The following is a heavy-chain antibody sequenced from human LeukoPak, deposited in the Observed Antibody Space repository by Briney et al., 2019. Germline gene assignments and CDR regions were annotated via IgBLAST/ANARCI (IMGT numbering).Heavy chain of an antibody. Sequence: QSGGSLRLSCAASGFTFDDYAMHWVRQAPGKGLEWVSGISWNSGSIVYVDSVKGRFTISRDNAKNSLYLQMDSLRPEDMALYYCVKDVGLGFCSGGSCSAHFDYWGQGTLVTVSS. CDR2: ISWNSGSI. J-gene: IGHJ4*02. CDR3: VKDVGLGFCSGGSCSAHFDY. CDR1: GFTFDDYA. D-gene: IGHD2-15*01. V-gene: IGHV3-9*03.